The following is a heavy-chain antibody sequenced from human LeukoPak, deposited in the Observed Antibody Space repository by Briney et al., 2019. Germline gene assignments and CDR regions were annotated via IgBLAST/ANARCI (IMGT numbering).Heavy chain of an antibody. CDR2: ISSSSSYI. CDR3: ARTLENDSSGYEAHDAFDI. D-gene: IGHD3-22*01. V-gene: IGHV3-21*01. CDR1: GFTFSSYE. J-gene: IGHJ3*02. Sequence: PGGSLRLSCAASGFTFSSYEMNWVRQAPGKGLEWVSSISSSSSYIYYADSVKGRFTISRDNAKNSLYLQMNSLRAEDTAVYYCARTLENDSSGYEAHDAFDIWGQGTMVTVSS.